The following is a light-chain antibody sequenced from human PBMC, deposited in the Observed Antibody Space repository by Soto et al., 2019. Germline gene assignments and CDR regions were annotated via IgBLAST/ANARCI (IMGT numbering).Light chain of an antibody. CDR2: GAS. V-gene: IGKV3-20*01. CDR3: QRYGSSPMYT. Sequence: EIVLTQSPGTLSLSPGERATLSCRASQSVSRSYFAWYQQKPGQAPRLLIYGASGRATGIPDRFSGSGSGTDLTLTISRLEPEDFAVYYCQRYGSSPMYTFGQGPKLEIK. CDR1: QSVSRSY. J-gene: IGKJ2*01.